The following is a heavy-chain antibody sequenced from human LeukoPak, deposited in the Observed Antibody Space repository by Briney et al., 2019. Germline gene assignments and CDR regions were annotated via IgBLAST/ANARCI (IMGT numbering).Heavy chain of an antibody. D-gene: IGHD6-19*01. J-gene: IGHJ4*02. CDR2: INSDGSST. V-gene: IGHV3-74*01. CDR1: GFTFSSYW. CDR3: ARGHHSSGWYANDY. Sequence: GGSLRLSCAASGFTFSSYWMHWVRQAPGKGLVWVSRINSDGSSTSYADSVKGRFTISRDNSKNTLYLQMGSLRAEDMAVYYCARGHHSSGWYANDYWGQGTLVTVSS.